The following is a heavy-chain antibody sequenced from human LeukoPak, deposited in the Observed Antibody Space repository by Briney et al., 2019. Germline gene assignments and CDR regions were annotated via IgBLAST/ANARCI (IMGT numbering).Heavy chain of an antibody. CDR3: ARVSQDIVVVPAAPRYYYYYYMDV. CDR2: IYSGGST. D-gene: IGHD2-2*01. CDR1: GFTASSNY. Sequence: PGGSLRLSCAASGFTASSNYMSWVRQAPGKGLEWVSVIYSGGSTYYADSVKGRFTISRDNSKNTLYLQMNSLRAEDTAVYYCARVSQDIVVVPAAPRYYYYYYMDVWGKGTTVTVSS. J-gene: IGHJ6*03. V-gene: IGHV3-66*02.